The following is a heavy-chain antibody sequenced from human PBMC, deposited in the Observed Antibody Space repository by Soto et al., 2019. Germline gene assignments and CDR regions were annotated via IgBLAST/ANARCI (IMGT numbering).Heavy chain of an antibody. CDR3: VRQGYGPLHGLVDV. Sequence: ASETLSLTCTVSGASISSGDYYWSWIRQHPGRGLEWIGYVHDSWGAAYNPSLRSRVAISLDTSKSQFSLSLTSVSATDTAMYYCVRQGYGPLHGLVDVWGQGTTVTVSS. J-gene: IGHJ6*02. CDR2: VHDSWGA. V-gene: IGHV4-61*08. CDR1: GASISSGDYY. D-gene: IGHD5-18*01.